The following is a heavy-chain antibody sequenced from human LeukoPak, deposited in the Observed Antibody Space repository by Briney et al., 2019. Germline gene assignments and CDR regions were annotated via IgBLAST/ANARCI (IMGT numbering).Heavy chain of an antibody. D-gene: IGHD5-18*01. J-gene: IGHJ4*02. Sequence: TSETLSLTCAVYGGSFSGYYWSWIRQPPGKGLEWIGEINHSGSTNYNPSLKSRVTISVDTSKNQFSLKLSSVTAADTAVYYCARSYTAMVHIPFDYWGQGTLVTVSS. CDR3: ARSYTAMVHIPFDY. CDR2: INHSGST. V-gene: IGHV4-34*01. CDR1: GGSFSGYY.